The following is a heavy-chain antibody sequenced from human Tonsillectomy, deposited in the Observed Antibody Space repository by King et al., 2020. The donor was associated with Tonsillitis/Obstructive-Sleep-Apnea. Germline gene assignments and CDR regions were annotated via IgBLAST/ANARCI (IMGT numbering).Heavy chain of an antibody. CDR2: INHGGST. CDR3: ARGDIVVVVAATGKNGYYYIDV. CDR1: GGSFSGYY. Sequence: VQLQQWGAGLLKPSETLSLTCAVYGGSFSGYYWSWIRQSPGKGLEWIGEINHGGSTNHNPSLKSRVTISVDTSKNQFSLKLSSVTAADTAVYYCARGDIVVVVAATGKNGYYYIDVWGKGTTVTVSS. D-gene: IGHD2-15*01. V-gene: IGHV4-34*01. J-gene: IGHJ6*03.